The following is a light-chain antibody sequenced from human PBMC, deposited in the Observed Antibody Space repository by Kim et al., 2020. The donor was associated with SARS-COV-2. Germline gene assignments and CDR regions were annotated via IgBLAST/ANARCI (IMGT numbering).Light chain of an antibody. Sequence: PGESATRSCSPSQRVSSYLAWYQQKPGQTPMLLIYDASDTATGIPARCSGSGSGTDFTLTIRSLEPEDFAVYYCQHRSDWALTFGGGTKVEIK. J-gene: IGKJ4*01. CDR2: DAS. CDR1: QRVSSY. CDR3: QHRSDWALT. V-gene: IGKV3-11*01.